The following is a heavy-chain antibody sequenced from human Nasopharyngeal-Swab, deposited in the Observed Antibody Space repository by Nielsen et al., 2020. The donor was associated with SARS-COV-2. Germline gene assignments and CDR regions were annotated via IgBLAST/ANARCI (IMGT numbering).Heavy chain of an antibody. CDR2: IYCSGST. V-gene: IGHV4-31*02. D-gene: IGHD2-15*01. Sequence: WIRQPPGKGLEWIGYIYCSGSTYSNPSLKSRVTISVDTSKNQFSLKLSSVTAADMAVYYCARLLIAANGHYMDVWGKGTTVTVSS. J-gene: IGHJ6*03. CDR3: ARLLIAANGHYMDV.